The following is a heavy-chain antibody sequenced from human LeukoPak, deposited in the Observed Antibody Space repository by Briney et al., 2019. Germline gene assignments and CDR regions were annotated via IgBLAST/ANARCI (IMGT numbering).Heavy chain of an antibody. J-gene: IGHJ4*02. D-gene: IGHD3-22*01. V-gene: IGHV1-69*13. CDR2: IIPIFGTA. CDR3: ARSTGVVITTSPAKYYFDY. Sequence: PVKVSCKASGGTFSSYAISWVRQAPGQGLEWMGGIIPIFGTANYAQKFQGRVTITADESTSTAYMELSSLRSEDTAVYYCARSTGVVITTSPAKYYFDYWGQGTLVTVSS. CDR1: GGTFSSYA.